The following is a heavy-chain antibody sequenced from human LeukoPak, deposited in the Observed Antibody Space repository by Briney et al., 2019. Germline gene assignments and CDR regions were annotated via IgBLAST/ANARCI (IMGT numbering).Heavy chain of an antibody. J-gene: IGHJ6*02. Sequence: SETLSLTCAVYGGSFSGYYWSWIRQPPGKGLEWIGEINHSGSTNYNPSLKSRVTISVDTSKNQFSLKLSPVTAADTAVYYGARGPGEATSYYYYYYGMDVWGQGTTVTVS. CDR3: ARGPGEATSYYYYYYGMDV. D-gene: IGHD5-12*01. CDR1: GGSFSGYY. V-gene: IGHV4-34*01. CDR2: INHSGST.